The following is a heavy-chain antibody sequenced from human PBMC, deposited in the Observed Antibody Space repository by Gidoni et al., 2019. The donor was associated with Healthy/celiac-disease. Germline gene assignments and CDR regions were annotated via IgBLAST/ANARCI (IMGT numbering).Heavy chain of an antibody. D-gene: IGHD2-8*01. CDR1: GFTFSNSW. V-gene: IGHV3-15*01. CDR3: IRLMVYGDLYYFDY. J-gene: IGHJ4*02. Sequence: EVQLVESGGGLVKPGGSLRLSCAASGFTFSNSWMSWVRQAPGKGLEWVGRIKSKAGGGTTDYAAPVKGRFTISRDDSKKTLYLQMNSLKTEDTALYYCIRLMVYGDLYYFDYWGQGTLVTVSS. CDR2: IKSKAGGGTT.